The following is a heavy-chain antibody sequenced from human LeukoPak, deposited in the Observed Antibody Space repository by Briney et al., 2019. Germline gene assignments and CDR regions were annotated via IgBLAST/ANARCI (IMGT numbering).Heavy chain of an antibody. Sequence: GGSLRLSCAASGFTVSSNYMSWVRQAPGKGLEWVSVIYSGGSTYYADSVKGRFTISRDNSKSTLYLQMNSLRAEDTAVYYCARGRSKDYYYMDVWGKGTTVTVSS. CDR1: GFTVSSNY. J-gene: IGHJ6*03. V-gene: IGHV3-53*01. CDR3: ARGRSKDYYYMDV. CDR2: IYSGGST.